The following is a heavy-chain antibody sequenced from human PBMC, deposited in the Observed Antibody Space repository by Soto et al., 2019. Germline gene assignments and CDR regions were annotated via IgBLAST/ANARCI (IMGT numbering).Heavy chain of an antibody. J-gene: IGHJ5*02. Sequence: PSETLSLTCTVSGASISGFYWSWIRKSAGKGLEWIGRIYATGTTDYNPSLKSRVMMTVDTSKKQFSLKLRSVTAADTAVYYCVRDGTKTLRDWFDPWGQGISVTVSS. D-gene: IGHD1-1*01. CDR3: VRDGTKTLRDWFDP. CDR2: IYATGTT. V-gene: IGHV4-4*07. CDR1: GASISGFY.